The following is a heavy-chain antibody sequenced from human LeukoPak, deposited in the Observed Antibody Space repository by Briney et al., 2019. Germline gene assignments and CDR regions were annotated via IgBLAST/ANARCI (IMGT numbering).Heavy chain of an antibody. J-gene: IGHJ4*02. CDR3: ARARLDSGSYYDY. Sequence: GGSLRLSCAVSGFTFSSYSMNWVPQAPGKGLEWVSSISSSSSYIYYADSVKARFTISRDNAKNSLYLQMNSLRAEDTAVYYCARARLDSGSYYDYWGQGTLVTVSS. CDR1: GFTFSSYS. V-gene: IGHV3-21*01. D-gene: IGHD1-26*01. CDR2: ISSSSSYI.